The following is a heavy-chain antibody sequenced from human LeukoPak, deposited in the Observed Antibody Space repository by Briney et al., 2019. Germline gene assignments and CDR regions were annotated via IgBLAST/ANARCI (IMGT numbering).Heavy chain of an antibody. J-gene: IGHJ4*02. V-gene: IGHV4-39*07. CDR3: ARGGSTSYYDSSGYYIDY. CDR2: INHSGST. D-gene: IGHD3-22*01. Sequence: SETLSLTCTVSGGSISGSSYYWSWIRQPPGKGLEWIGEINHSGSTNYNPSHKSRVTISVDTSKNQFSLKLSSVTAADTAVYYCARGGSTSYYDSSGYYIDYWGQGTLVTVSS. CDR1: GGSISGSSYY.